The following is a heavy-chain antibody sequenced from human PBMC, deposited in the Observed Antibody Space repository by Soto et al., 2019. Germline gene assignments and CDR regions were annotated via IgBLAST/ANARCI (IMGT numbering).Heavy chain of an antibody. CDR2: ISGSGGST. V-gene: IGHV3-23*01. J-gene: IGHJ6*03. Sequence: GGSLRLSCAASGFTFSSYAMSWVRQAPGKGLEWVSAISGSGGSTYYADSVKGRFTISRDNSKNTLYLQMNSLRAEDTAVYYCAKGANYDFWSGYYRDSGYYYYYMDVWGKGTTVTVSS. CDR1: GFTFSSYA. CDR3: AKGANYDFWSGYYRDSGYYYYYMDV. D-gene: IGHD3-3*01.